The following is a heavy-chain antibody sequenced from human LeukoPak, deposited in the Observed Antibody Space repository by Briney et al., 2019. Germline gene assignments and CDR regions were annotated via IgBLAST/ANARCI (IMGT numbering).Heavy chain of an antibody. CDR3: ARDVSIVVVIATLDY. CDR1: GFTFSSYA. V-gene: IGHV3-30-3*01. CDR2: ISYDGSNK. D-gene: IGHD2-21*01. J-gene: IGHJ4*02. Sequence: PGGSLRLSCAASGFTFSSYAKHWVRQAPGKGLERVAVISYDGSNKYYADSVKRRFTISRDNSKNTLYLQMNNLRAEDTAVYYCARDVSIVVVIATLDYWGQGTLVTVSS.